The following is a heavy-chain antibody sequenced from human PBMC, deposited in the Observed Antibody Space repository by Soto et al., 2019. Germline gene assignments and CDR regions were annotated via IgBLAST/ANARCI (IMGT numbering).Heavy chain of an antibody. CDR1: GGSISSDGYY. J-gene: IGHJ5*02. D-gene: IGHD4-17*01. CDR2: IYYSGST. V-gene: IGHV4-31*03. CDR3: ARDTPMLQHRYGDYVGYNWFDP. Sequence: SETLSLTCTVSGGSISSDGYYWSWIRQHPGKGLEWIGYIYYSGSTYYNPSLKSRVTISVDTSKNQFSLKLSSVTAADTAVYYCARDTPMLQHRYGDYVGYNWFDPWGQGTLVTVSS.